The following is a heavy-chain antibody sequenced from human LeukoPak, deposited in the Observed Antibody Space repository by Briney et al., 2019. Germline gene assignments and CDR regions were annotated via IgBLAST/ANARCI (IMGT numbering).Heavy chain of an antibody. J-gene: IGHJ4*02. V-gene: IGHV1-46*01. CDR3: ASAPTVTTGYFDY. CDR2: INPSGGST. CDR1: GYTLTELS. Sequence: ASVKVSCKVSGYTLTELSMHWVRQAPGQGLEWMGIINPSGGSTSYAQKFQGRVTMTRDMSTSTVYMELSSLRSEDTAVYYCASAPTVTTGYFDYWGQGTLVTVSS. D-gene: IGHD4-11*01.